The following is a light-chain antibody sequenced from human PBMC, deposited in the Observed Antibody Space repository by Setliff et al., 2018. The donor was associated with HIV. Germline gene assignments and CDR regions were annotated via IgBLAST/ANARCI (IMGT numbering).Light chain of an antibody. CDR1: RSDIGTYDL. CDR3: SSYAGSRTFDV. V-gene: IGLV2-23*02. CDR2: EVN. Sequence: QSVLTQPASVSGSPGQSSTISCTGTRSDIGTYDLVSWYRQYPGNAPKLIIYEVNRRPAGVSDRLSGSKSGNAASLTISGLQPDDEADYYCSSYAGSRTFDVFGTGTKV. J-gene: IGLJ1*01.